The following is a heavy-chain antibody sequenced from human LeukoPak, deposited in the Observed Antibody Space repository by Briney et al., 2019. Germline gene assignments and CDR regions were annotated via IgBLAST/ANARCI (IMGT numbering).Heavy chain of an antibody. CDR1: GFTFSSYW. D-gene: IGHD5-12*01. CDR3: ARYPNIVAGNYFDY. J-gene: IGHJ4*02. CDR2: IKQDGSEK. V-gene: IGHV3-7*03. Sequence: PGGSLRLSCAASGFTFSSYWMSWVRQAPGKGLEWVAIIKQDGSEKYYVDSVKGRFTISRDNTKNSLYLQMNSLRAEDTAVYYCARYPNIVAGNYFDYWGQGTLVTVSS.